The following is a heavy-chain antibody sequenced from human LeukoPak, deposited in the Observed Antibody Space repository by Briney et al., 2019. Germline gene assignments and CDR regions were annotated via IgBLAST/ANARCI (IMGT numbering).Heavy chain of an antibody. CDR2: INHSGST. V-gene: IGHV4-34*01. Sequence: SETLSLTCAVYGGSFSGYYWSWIRQPPGKGLEWIGEINHSGSTNYNPSLKSRVTISVDTSKNQFTLKLCSVTAADTAVYYCARRPKGLRFLEWLLYFDYWGQGTLVTVSS. J-gene: IGHJ4*02. CDR3: ARRPKGLRFLEWLLYFDY. D-gene: IGHD3-3*01. CDR1: GGSFSGYY.